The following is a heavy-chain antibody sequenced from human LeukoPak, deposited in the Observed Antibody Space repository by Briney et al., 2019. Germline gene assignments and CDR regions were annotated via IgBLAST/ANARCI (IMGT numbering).Heavy chain of an antibody. Sequence: GGSLRLSCAASGSTFSSYAMSWVRQAPGKGLEWVSATSGSGGSTYYADSVKGRFTISRDNSKNTLYLQMNSLRAEDTAVYYCAKDLSSPNYYYGMDVWGQGTTVTVSS. V-gene: IGHV3-23*01. J-gene: IGHJ6*02. CDR2: TSGSGGST. CDR3: AKDLSSPNYYYGMDV. CDR1: GSTFSSYA. D-gene: IGHD6-6*01.